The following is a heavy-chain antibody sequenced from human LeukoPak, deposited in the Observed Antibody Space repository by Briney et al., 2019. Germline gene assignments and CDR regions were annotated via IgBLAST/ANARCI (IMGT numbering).Heavy chain of an antibody. D-gene: IGHD2-15*01. Sequence: GASVKVSCKVSGYTLTELSMHWVRQAPGKGLEWMGGFDPEDGETIYAQKFQGRVTMTRDTSTSTVYMELSSLRSEDTAVYYCARVDCSGGICYSVSENNWFDPWGQGTLVTVSS. V-gene: IGHV1-24*01. CDR2: FDPEDGET. CDR3: ARVDCSGGICYSVSENNWFDP. CDR1: GYTLTELS. J-gene: IGHJ5*02.